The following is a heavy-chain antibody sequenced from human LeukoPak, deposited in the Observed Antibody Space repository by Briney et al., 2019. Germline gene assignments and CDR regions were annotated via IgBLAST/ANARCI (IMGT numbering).Heavy chain of an antibody. D-gene: IGHD3-22*01. Sequence: ASVTVSFTASGYTFTSYGISWVRQAPGQGLEWMGWISAYNGNTNYAQKLQGRVTITTDTSTSTAYMELRSLRSDDTAVYYCARATYDPAHYYGMDVWGQGTTVTVSS. J-gene: IGHJ6*02. CDR3: ARATYDPAHYYGMDV. CDR1: GYTFTSYG. CDR2: ISAYNGNT. V-gene: IGHV1-18*01.